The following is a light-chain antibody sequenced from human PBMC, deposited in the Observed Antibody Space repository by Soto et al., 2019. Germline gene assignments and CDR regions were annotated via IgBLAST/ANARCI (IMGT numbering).Light chain of an antibody. Sequence: EIVLTQSPGTLSLSPGERATLSCRASQSVRSSYLAWYQRKPGQAPRLLIYGASSRATGIPDRFSGSGSGTDFTLTISRLEPEDLAVYYCQQYGSSPTFGGGTKVEIK. CDR3: QQYGSSPT. CDR2: GAS. CDR1: QSVRSSY. V-gene: IGKV3-20*01. J-gene: IGKJ4*01.